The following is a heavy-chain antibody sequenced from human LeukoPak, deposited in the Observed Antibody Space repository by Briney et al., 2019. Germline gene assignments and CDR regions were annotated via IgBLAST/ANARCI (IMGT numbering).Heavy chain of an antibody. D-gene: IGHD6-6*01. CDR3: AKAPPYGSSSRGKPLDY. CDR1: GFTFSSYA. Sequence: HPGGSLRLSCAASGFTFSSYAMSWVRQAPGKGLEWVSAISGSGGSTYYADSVKGRFTISRDNSKNTLYLQMNSLRAEDTAVYYCAKAPPYGSSSRGKPLDYWGQGTLVTVSS. CDR2: ISGSGGST. V-gene: IGHV3-23*01. J-gene: IGHJ4*02.